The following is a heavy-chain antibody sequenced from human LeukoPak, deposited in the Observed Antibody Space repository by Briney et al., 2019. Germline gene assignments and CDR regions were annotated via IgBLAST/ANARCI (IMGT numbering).Heavy chain of an antibody. CDR2: IRGSSDVI. Sequence: GGSPRLSCAASGFTFSSHAMSRVRQAPGKGLEWISLIRGSSDVIEYADSVRGRFTISRDNSKNTVSLQMNNLRAEDTAVYYCAKGQSASSTFDSWGQGTLVTVSS. V-gene: IGHV3-23*01. CDR3: AKGQSASSTFDS. J-gene: IGHJ4*02. CDR1: GFTFSSHA.